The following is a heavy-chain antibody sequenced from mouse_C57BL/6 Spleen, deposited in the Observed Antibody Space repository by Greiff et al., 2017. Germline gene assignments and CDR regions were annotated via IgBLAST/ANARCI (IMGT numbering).Heavy chain of an antibody. J-gene: IGHJ2*01. D-gene: IGHD4-1*01. CDR2: ISSGGDYI. CDR3: TRVSGTGPYFDY. V-gene: IGHV5-9-1*02. CDR1: GFTFSSYA. Sequence: EVQRVESGEGLVKPGGSLKLSCAASGFTFSSYAMSWVRQTPEKRLEWVAYISSGGDYIYYADTVKGRFTISRDNARNTLYLQMSSLKSEDTAMYYCTRVSGTGPYFDYWGQGTTLTVSS.